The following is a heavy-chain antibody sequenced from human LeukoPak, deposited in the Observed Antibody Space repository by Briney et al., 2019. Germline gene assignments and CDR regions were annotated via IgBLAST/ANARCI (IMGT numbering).Heavy chain of an antibody. Sequence: SETLSLTCTVSGGSISSSSYYWGWIRQPPGKGLEWIGSIYYSGSTYYNPSLKSRVTISVDTSKNQFSLKLSSVTAADTAVYYCARDGRVGATPVDYWGQGTLVTVSS. CDR2: IYYSGST. D-gene: IGHD1-26*01. CDR3: ARDGRVGATPVDY. CDR1: GGSISSSSYY. J-gene: IGHJ4*02. V-gene: IGHV4-39*07.